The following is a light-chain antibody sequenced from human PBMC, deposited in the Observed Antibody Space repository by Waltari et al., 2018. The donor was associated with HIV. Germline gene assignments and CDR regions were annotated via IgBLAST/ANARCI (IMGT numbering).Light chain of an antibody. V-gene: IGLV2-8*02. CDR3: SSYGDNLRVL. CDR2: EVT. J-gene: IGLJ6*01. Sequence: QSALTQPPSASKSLGQSVTISCTGTSSDIGGYDVVSWFQQHPHSAPKLLIYEVTRRPSTVSDRFSGSRSGNTAFLTVAGLQPDDEATYFCSSYGDNLRVLFGGGTHVTVL. CDR1: SSDIGGYDV.